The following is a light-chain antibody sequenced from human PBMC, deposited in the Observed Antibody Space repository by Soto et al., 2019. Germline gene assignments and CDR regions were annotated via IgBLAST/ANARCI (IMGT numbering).Light chain of an antibody. Sequence: EIVLTQSPGTLSLSPGDRATLSCRASQSVSSNYLAWYQQKPGQAPRVLIYGTSIRASGVPERFSGGGSGTDFTLTITRLEPEDFAVYYCQQYGSSLFTFGPGTKVDFK. CDR3: QQYGSSLFT. V-gene: IGKV3-20*01. CDR1: QSVSSNY. CDR2: GTS. J-gene: IGKJ3*01.